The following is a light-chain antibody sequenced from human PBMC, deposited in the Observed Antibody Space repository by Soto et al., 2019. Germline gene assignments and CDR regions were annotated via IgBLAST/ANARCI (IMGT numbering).Light chain of an antibody. J-gene: IGKJ2*01. Sequence: EIVMTQSPATLSVSPGERATLSCRASQSISSSLAWYQQKPGQAPRLHIYGASTRATGIPARFSGSGSGTEFTLTISSLQSEDFAVYYCQQYNNGPTYTFGQGTKLEIK. CDR3: QQYNNGPTYT. V-gene: IGKV3-15*01. CDR1: QSISSS. CDR2: GAS.